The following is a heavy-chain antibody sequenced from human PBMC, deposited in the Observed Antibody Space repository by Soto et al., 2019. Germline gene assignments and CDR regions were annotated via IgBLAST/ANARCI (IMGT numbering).Heavy chain of an antibody. CDR2: INAGNGDT. Sequence: ASVKVSCKASGYTFTLYPMHCVRQSPGQGHEWMGWINAGNGDTKYSQKFQGRVTITRDTSAITAYMELSSLRSEDTAVYYCARDWTHYDSSGPGDYWGQGTLVTVSS. CDR3: ARDWTHYDSSGPGDY. J-gene: IGHJ4*02. V-gene: IGHV1-3*01. D-gene: IGHD3-22*01. CDR1: GYTFTLYP.